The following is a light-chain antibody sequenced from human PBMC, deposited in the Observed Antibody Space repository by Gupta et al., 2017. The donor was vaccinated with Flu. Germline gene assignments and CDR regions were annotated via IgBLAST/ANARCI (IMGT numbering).Light chain of an antibody. CDR2: GAS. Sequence: DIQVTQSPSSLSASVGDRVSISCRASQNVNSHLNWYQQQPGKAPKFLTYGASKLQTGVPARFSVSGSGRESTLTISSLQREDFGIYYCQQTVTSPFTFGHGTKVDMK. J-gene: IGKJ3*01. V-gene: IGKV1-39*01. CDR1: QNVNSH. CDR3: QQTVTSPFT.